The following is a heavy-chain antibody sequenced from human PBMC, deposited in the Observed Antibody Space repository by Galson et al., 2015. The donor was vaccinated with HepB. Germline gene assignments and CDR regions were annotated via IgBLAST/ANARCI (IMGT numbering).Heavy chain of an antibody. V-gene: IGHV1-69*04. Sequence: SCKASGGTFSTFTINWVRQAPGQGLEWMGRIIPILDIADYAQNFQGRVTITADKSTSTAHMELSSLRSEDTAVYYCATDPPAAAGTYFDFWGQGTLVTVSS. CDR3: ATDPPAAAGTYFDF. CDR1: GGTFSTFT. D-gene: IGHD6-13*01. CDR2: IIPILDIA. J-gene: IGHJ4*02.